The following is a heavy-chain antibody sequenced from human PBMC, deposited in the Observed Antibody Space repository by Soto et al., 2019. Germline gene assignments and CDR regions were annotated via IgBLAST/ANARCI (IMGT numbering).Heavy chain of an antibody. CDR3: VCFGSRPPPGCFDL. CDR1: GGSMSKFY. V-gene: IGHV4-4*07. Sequence: SETLSLTCSVSGGSMSKFYWSWIRKTAGKGLEWMGRVYATGTSDYNPSLRSRIAMSVDISKKTFSLRLRSVTAADTGVYYWVCFGSRPPPGCFDLRGQR. CDR2: VYATGTS. J-gene: IGHJ5*02. D-gene: IGHD3-10*01.